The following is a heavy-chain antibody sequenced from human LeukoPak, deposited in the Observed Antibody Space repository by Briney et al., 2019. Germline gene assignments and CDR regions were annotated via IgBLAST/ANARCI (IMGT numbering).Heavy chain of an antibody. D-gene: IGHD5-24*01. CDR1: GFTFSSYA. J-gene: IGHJ4*02. Sequence: GGSLRLSCAASGFTFSSYAMHWVRQAPGKGLEWVAVISYDGSNKYYADSVKGRFTISRDNSKNTLHLQMNSLRAEDTAVYFCARDWDYKMATIPGYWGQGTLVTVSS. CDR2: ISYDGSNK. V-gene: IGHV3-30-3*01. CDR3: ARDWDYKMATIPGY.